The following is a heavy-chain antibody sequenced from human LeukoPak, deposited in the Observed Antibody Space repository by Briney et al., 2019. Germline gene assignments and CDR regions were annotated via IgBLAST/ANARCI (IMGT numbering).Heavy chain of an antibody. D-gene: IGHD2-2*01. J-gene: IGHJ4*02. CDR2: IYFSGHT. Sequence: SGTLSLTFSVSGGSVTSRTYYWAWVRQPPGKGLEWIGSIYFSGHTYYNPSLQRRVTISVDTSKNQFSLKLNSVTAADTAVYSCARHSCSSTSCPFDWWGQGTLVTVSS. CDR1: GGSVTSRTYY. CDR3: ARHSCSSTSCPFDW. V-gene: IGHV4-39*01.